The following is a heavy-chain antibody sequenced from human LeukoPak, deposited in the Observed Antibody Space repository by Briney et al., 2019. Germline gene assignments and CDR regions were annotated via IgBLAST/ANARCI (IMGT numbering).Heavy chain of an antibody. D-gene: IGHD2-2*01. CDR1: GFTFSSYS. Sequence: PGGSLRLSCAASGFTFSSYSMNWVRQAPGKGLEWVSSISSSSSYIYYADSVKGRFTISRDNAKNSLYLQMNSLRAEDTAVYYCASFYCSSTSCSLEAFDIWGQGTMVTVSS. J-gene: IGHJ3*02. CDR3: ASFYCSSTSCSLEAFDI. CDR2: ISSSSSYI. V-gene: IGHV3-21*01.